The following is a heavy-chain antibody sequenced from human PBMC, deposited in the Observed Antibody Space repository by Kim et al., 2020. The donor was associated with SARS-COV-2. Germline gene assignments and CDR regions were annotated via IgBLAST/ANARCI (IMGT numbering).Heavy chain of an antibody. CDR1: GFTFSDYY. J-gene: IGHJ3*02. D-gene: IGHD3-16*01. CDR3: VRDRMGGAFDM. Sequence: GGSLRLSCATSGFTFSDYYMNWVRQAPGKGLEWLSFITKSSTTIYYADSVEGRFTISRDNAKNSLFLQMNSLRDEDTALYYCVRDRMGGAFDMWGQGTMVTVSS. V-gene: IGHV3-48*02. CDR2: ITKSSTTI.